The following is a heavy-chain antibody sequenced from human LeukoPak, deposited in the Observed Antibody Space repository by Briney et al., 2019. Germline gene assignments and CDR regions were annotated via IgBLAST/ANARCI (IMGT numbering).Heavy chain of an antibody. V-gene: IGHV1-24*01. J-gene: IGHJ4*02. Sequence: ASVKVSCKVSGYSLSELSMHWVRQAPGKGLEYMGGFDPGEDKLIYAQKLQGRVTMTEDKSTDTAYMELSSLRYEDTAVYYCATGDEWQLLDYWGQGTLVTVSS. D-gene: IGHD3-10*01. CDR1: GYSLSELS. CDR3: ATGDEWQLLDY. CDR2: FDPGEDKL.